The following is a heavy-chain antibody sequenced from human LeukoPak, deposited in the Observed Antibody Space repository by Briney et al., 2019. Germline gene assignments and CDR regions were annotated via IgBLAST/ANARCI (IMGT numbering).Heavy chain of an antibody. D-gene: IGHD3-10*01. J-gene: IGHJ4*02. V-gene: IGHV3-7*01. CDR1: GFTFSSYW. Sequence: GGSLRLSCAASGFTFSSYWMSWVRQAPGKGLEWVANIKQDGSEKYYVDSVKGRFTISRDNAKNSLYLQMNSLRAEDTAVYYCARDMDYGSGRPDYWGQGTLVTVSS. CDR2: IKQDGSEK. CDR3: ARDMDYGSGRPDY.